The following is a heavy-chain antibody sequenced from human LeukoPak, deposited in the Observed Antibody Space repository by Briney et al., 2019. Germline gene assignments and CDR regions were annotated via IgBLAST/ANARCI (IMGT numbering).Heavy chain of an antibody. CDR1: VDSVSSKSVT. V-gene: IGHV6-1*01. CDR2: TYYRSKWYN. CDR3: ARVWFGDQMGWFDP. D-gene: IGHD3-10*01. J-gene: IGHJ5*02. Sequence: SQTLSLTCAISVDSVSSKSVTWDWIRQSPSRGLESLGRTYYRSKWYNDYAVSVKSRITINPDTSKNQFSLQLNSVTPEDTAVYYCARVWFGDQMGWFDPWGQGTLVTVSS.